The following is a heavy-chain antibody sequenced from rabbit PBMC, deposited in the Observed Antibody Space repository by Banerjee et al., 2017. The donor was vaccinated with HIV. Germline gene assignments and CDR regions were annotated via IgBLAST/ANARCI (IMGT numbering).Heavy chain of an antibody. J-gene: IGHJ4*01. CDR2: IDPVFGSI. CDR3: ARDYASSSGCPYYFNL. V-gene: IGHV1S47*01. CDR1: GFDFSSYG. D-gene: IGHD1-1*01. Sequence: QEQLVESGGGLVQPGGSLKLSCKASGFDFSSYGVSWVRQAPGKGLEWIGYIDPVFGSINYASRMNARFTISSHNARNTLYLQLNSLTAADTATYFCARDYASSSGCPYYFNLWGPGTLVTVS.